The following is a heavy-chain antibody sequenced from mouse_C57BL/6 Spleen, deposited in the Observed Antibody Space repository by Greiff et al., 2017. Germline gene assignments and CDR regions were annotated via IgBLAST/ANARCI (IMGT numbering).Heavy chain of an antibody. CDR3: ARKRAGDAMDY. Sequence: VQGVESGPGLVQPSQSLSITCTVSGFSLTSYGVHWVRQSPGKGLEWLGVIWRGGSTDYNAAFISRLSISKDNSKSQVFFKMNRLQADDAAIYYCARKRAGDAMDYWGQGTSVTVSS. V-gene: IGHV2-2*01. D-gene: IGHD4-1*01. J-gene: IGHJ4*01. CDR1: GFSLTSYG. CDR2: IWRGGST.